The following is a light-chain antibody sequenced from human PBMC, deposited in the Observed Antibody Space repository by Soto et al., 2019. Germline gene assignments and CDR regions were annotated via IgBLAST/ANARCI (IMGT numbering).Light chain of an antibody. CDR1: QNVNNR. Sequence: EIVMTQSPAMLSVPPGEGATLSCRASQNVNNRLAWYQQKAGQPPRLLIYGASTRATGIPARFSGSGSGTEFTLTISSLQSEDFAAYYCQHFNSWPLLFGQGTK. V-gene: IGKV3-15*01. CDR2: GAS. J-gene: IGKJ1*01. CDR3: QHFNSWPLL.